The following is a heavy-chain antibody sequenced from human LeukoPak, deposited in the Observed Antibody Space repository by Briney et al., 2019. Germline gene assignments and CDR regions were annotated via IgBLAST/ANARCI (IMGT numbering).Heavy chain of an antibody. CDR3: ARGSKTAGTIYTFDY. D-gene: IGHD6-13*01. CDR1: GFTSSSYDFSTYA. Sequence: GGSLRLSCAASGFTSSSYDFSTYAMSWGRQAPGKGLEWVSGLSGTGLTTFYPDSVKGRFTISRDNSKNTLYLQMNSLRADDTAVYYCARGSKTAGTIYTFDYWGQGTLVTVSS. J-gene: IGHJ4*02. CDR2: LSGTGLTT. V-gene: IGHV3-23*01.